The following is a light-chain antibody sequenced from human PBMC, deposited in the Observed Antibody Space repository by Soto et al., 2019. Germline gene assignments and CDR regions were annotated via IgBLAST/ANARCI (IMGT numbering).Light chain of an antibody. CDR2: DAS. CDR3: QQRDKSLT. V-gene: IGKV3-11*01. CDR1: QSVGTY. Sequence: EIVLTQSPAILSLSPGERATLSCRASQSVGTYLDWYQQKLGQAPRLLIYDASNRATGIPARFSGSGSGTDFTLIISRQDAEVFAVYYCQQRDKSLTFGGGTKVEL. J-gene: IGKJ4*01.